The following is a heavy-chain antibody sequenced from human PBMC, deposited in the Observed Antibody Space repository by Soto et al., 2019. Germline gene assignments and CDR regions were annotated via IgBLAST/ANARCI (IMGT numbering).Heavy chain of an antibody. V-gene: IGHV4-39*01. CDR2: IYYSGST. CDR1: GGSISSSSYY. J-gene: IGHJ4*02. Sequence: PSETLSLTCTVSGGSISSSSYYWGWIRQPPGKGLEWIGSIYYSGSTYYNPSLKSRVTISVDTSKNQFSLKPSSVTAADTAVYYCAIYDFWSGYYRPYWGQGTLVTVSS. D-gene: IGHD3-3*01. CDR3: AIYDFWSGYYRPY.